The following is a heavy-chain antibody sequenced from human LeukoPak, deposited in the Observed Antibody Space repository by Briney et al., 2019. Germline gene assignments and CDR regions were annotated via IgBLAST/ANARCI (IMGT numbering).Heavy chain of an antibody. CDR1: GFTFSSYA. J-gene: IGHJ5*02. D-gene: IGHD6-13*01. V-gene: IGHV3-23*01. Sequence: GGSLRLSCAASGFTFSSYAMNWVRPAPAKGLEWVSAISGSGGSTYYADSVKGRFTISRDNSKNTLYLQMNSLRAEDTAVYYCAKDGYSSSWKNWFDPWGQGTLVTVSS. CDR3: AKDGYSSSWKNWFDP. CDR2: ISGSGGST.